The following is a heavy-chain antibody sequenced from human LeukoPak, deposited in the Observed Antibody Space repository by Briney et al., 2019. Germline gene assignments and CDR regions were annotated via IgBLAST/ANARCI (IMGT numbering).Heavy chain of an antibody. Sequence: SETLSLTCTVSGGSISSYYWSWIRQPPGKGLEWIGYIYYSGSTNYNPSLKSRVTISVDTSKNQFSLKLSSVTAADTAVYYCARPTSKLGSFDYWGQGTLVAVSS. V-gene: IGHV4-59*01. CDR2: IYYSGST. J-gene: IGHJ4*02. CDR3: ARPTSKLGSFDY. CDR1: GGSISSYY. D-gene: IGHD2/OR15-2a*01.